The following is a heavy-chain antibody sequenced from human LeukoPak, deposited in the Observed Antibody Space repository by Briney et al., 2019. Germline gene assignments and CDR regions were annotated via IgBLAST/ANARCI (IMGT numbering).Heavy chain of an antibody. J-gene: IGHJ3*02. D-gene: IGHD3-9*01. V-gene: IGHV3-11*01. Sequence: GGSLRLSCAASRFTFSDYYMSWIRQAPGKGLEWVSYISSSGSTIYYADSVKGRFTISRDNAKNSLYLQMNSLRAEDTAVYYCARDHSVLRYFDWPPGTAFDIWGQGTMVTVSS. CDR3: ARDHSVLRYFDWPPGTAFDI. CDR2: ISSSGSTI. CDR1: RFTFSDYY.